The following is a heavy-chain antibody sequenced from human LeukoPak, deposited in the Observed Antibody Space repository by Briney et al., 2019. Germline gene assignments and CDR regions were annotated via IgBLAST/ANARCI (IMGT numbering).Heavy chain of an antibody. J-gene: IGHJ4*02. CDR3: ARGSYSGYDRYY. CDR1: GFTFSSYS. V-gene: IGHV3-21*01. Sequence: GGSLRLSCAASGFTFSSYSMNWVRQAPGKGLEWVSSISSSSSYIYYADSVKGRFTISRDNAKNSLYLQMNSLRAEDTAVYYCARGSYSGYDRYYRGQGTLVTVSS. D-gene: IGHD5-12*01. CDR2: ISSSSSYI.